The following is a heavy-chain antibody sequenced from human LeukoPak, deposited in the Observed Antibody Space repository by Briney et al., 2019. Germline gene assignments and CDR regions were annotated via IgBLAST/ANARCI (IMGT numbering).Heavy chain of an antibody. CDR2: IKQDGSEK. CDR3: ASMGSGPDAFDI. J-gene: IGHJ3*02. V-gene: IGHV3-7*01. CDR1: GFTFSSYW. D-gene: IGHD2/OR15-2a*01. Sequence: AGGSLRLSCAASGFTFSSYWMSWVRQAPGKGLEGVANIKQDGSEKYYVDSVKGRFTISRDNAKNSLYLQMNSLRAEDTAVYYCASMGSGPDAFDIWGQGTMVTVSS.